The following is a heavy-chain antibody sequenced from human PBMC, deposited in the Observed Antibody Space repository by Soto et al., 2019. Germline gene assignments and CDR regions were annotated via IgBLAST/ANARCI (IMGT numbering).Heavy chain of an antibody. CDR1: SGSISSYY. CDR3: ARVYTGGYYVTGWFDT. Sequence: QVQLQESGPGLVKPSETLSLTCTVSSGSISSYYWSWIRQPPGKGLEWIGYIYYSGSTNYNPSLKSRVTISLDMSKTQVSLKLSSVTAADTAVYYCARVYTGGYYVTGWFDTWGQGTLVTVSS. CDR2: IYYSGST. D-gene: IGHD1-26*01. J-gene: IGHJ5*02. V-gene: IGHV4-59*01.